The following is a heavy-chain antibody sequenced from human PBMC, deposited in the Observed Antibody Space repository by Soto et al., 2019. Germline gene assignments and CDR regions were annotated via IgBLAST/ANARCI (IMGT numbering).Heavy chain of an antibody. D-gene: IGHD6-13*01. Sequence: PSETLSLTCTVSGGSISCDNYYWSWIRQHPGKGLEWIGHIFRSGSTYSNPSLKSRFAISVDNSKNQFSLSLSSVTAADTAVYYCATSYSSSSYYFDYWGQGTLVTVSS. V-gene: IGHV4-31*03. CDR2: IFRSGST. J-gene: IGHJ4*02. CDR3: ATSYSSSSYYFDY. CDR1: GGSISCDNYY.